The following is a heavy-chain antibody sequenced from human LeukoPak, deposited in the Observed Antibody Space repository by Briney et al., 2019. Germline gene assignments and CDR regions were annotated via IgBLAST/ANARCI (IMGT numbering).Heavy chain of an antibody. CDR1: GGTFISYA. J-gene: IGHJ4*02. CDR2: IIPILSIA. Sequence: SEKVSCKGSGGTFISYAISWVRQAPRQGLEWVGRIIPILSIANYAQKCQGRVTITADKSTSTAYMELSSLRSEDTAVYYCARYYYDSSGYFYWGQGALVTVSS. CDR3: ARYYYDSSGYFY. V-gene: IGHV1-69*04. D-gene: IGHD3-22*01.